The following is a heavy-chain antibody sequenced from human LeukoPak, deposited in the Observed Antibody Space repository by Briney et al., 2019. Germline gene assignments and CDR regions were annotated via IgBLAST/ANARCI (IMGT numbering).Heavy chain of an antibody. D-gene: IGHD4-11*01. J-gene: IGHJ6*03. V-gene: IGHV1-46*03. CDR2: INPSGGST. Sequence: ASVKVSCKASGYTFTSYYMHWVRQAPGQGLEWMGIINPSGGSTSYAQKFQGRVTMTRDTSTSTVYMELSRLRSEDTAVYYCARGGGTVRHYYYYMDVWGKGTTVTVSS. CDR1: GYTFTSYY. CDR3: ARGGGTVRHYYYYMDV.